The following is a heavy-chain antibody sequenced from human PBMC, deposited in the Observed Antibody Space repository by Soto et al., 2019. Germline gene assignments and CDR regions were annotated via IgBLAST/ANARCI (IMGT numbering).Heavy chain of an antibody. CDR2: INHSGST. V-gene: IGHV4-34*01. CDR1: GGSFSGYY. Sequence: QVQLQQWGAGLLKPSETLSLTCAVYGGSFSGYYWTWIRQPPGTGLEWIGEINHSGSTNYNPSLTXSVTISVDTSKDQFSLKLTSVTAADTAVYYCARDKITGLFDYWGQGTLVTVSS. J-gene: IGHJ4*02. CDR3: ARDKITGLFDY. D-gene: IGHD2-8*02.